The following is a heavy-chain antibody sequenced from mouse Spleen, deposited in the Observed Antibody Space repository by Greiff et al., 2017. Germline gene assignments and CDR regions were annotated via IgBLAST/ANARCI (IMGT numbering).Heavy chain of an antibody. CDR1: GYTFTSYG. CDR3: ARREVYYYGSSYDAMDY. J-gene: IGHJ4*01. Sequence: VQLQQSGAELARPGASVKLSCKASGYTFTSYGISWVKQRTGQGLEWIGEIYPRSGNTYYNEKFKGKATLTADKSSSTAYMELRSLTSEDSAVYFCARREVYYYGSSYDAMDYWGQGTSVTVSS. D-gene: IGHD1-1*01. CDR2: IYPRSGNT. V-gene: IGHV1-81*01.